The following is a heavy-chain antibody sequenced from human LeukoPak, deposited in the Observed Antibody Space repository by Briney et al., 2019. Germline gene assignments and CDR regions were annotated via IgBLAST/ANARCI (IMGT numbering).Heavy chain of an antibody. CDR2: ISWNSGSI. V-gene: IGHV3-9*01. CDR3: AKGRDKYQLLSKNWFDP. Sequence: PGRSLRLSCAASGFPFDDYAMHWVRQAPGKGLEWVSGISWNSGSIGYADSVKGRFTISRDNAKNSLYLQMNSLRAEDTALYYCAKGRDKYQLLSKNWFDPWGQGTLVTVSS. J-gene: IGHJ5*02. D-gene: IGHD2-2*01. CDR1: GFPFDDYA.